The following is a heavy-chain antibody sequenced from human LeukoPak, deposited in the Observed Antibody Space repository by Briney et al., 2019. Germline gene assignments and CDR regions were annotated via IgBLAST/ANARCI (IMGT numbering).Heavy chain of an antibody. CDR3: AKRTQICSGGSCYSSFDY. CDR2: ISGSGGST. D-gene: IGHD2-15*01. CDR1: GFTFSSYA. Sequence: PGGSLRLSCAASGFTFSSYAMNWVRQVPGKGLEWVTAISGSGGSTYYADSVKGRFTISRDNSKNTLYVQMNSLRAEDTAVYYCAKRTQICSGGSCYSSFDYWGQGTLVTVSS. V-gene: IGHV3-23*01. J-gene: IGHJ4*02.